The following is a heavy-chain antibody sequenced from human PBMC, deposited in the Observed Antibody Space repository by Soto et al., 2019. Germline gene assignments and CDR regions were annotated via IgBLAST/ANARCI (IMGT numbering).Heavy chain of an antibody. Sequence: GGSLRLSCAASGFTFSSYAMSWVRQAPGKGLEWVSAISGSGGSTYYADSVKGRFTISRDNSKNTLYLQMNSLRAEDTAVYYCAKGEHIVVVPAASVFDYWGQGTLVTVSS. CDR3: AKGEHIVVVPAASVFDY. D-gene: IGHD2-2*01. J-gene: IGHJ4*02. V-gene: IGHV3-23*01. CDR2: ISGSGGST. CDR1: GFTFSSYA.